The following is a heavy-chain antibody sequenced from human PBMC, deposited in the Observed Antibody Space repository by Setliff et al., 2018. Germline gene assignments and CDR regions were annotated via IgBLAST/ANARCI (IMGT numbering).Heavy chain of an antibody. V-gene: IGHV4-61*09. D-gene: IGHD2-15*01. Sequence: PSETLSLTCSVSGGSISSGGFYWSWIRQSAGRGLEWIGHFHTGGATDYNLSLKSRVTISLDSSKNHFSLRLSSVTAADTAVYYCARGRGSGGNPLWYWGQGTLVTVSS. J-gene: IGHJ4*02. CDR1: GGSISSGGFY. CDR2: FHTGGAT. CDR3: ARGRGSGGNPLWY.